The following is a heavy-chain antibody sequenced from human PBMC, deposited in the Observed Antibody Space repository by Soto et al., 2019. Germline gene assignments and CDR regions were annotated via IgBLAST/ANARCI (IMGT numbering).Heavy chain of an antibody. D-gene: IGHD4-4*01. CDR3: ARPLWRDDYNWGYFDL. J-gene: IGHJ2*01. Sequence: QVQLVESGGGVVQPGRSLRLSCAASGFTFSSYAMHWVRQAPGKGLEWVAVISYDGSNKFYADSVKGRFIMSIDNSKNTLYLQMNSLRAEDTAVYYCARPLWRDDYNWGYFDLWGRGTLVTVSS. V-gene: IGHV3-30-3*01. CDR1: GFTFSSYA. CDR2: ISYDGSNK.